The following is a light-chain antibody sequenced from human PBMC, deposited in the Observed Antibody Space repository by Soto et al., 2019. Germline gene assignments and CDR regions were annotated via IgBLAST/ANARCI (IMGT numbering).Light chain of an antibody. V-gene: IGLV2-14*03. CDR3: SSYTTSNTRQIV. CDR1: SSDVGGYNY. J-gene: IGLJ1*01. Sequence: VLTQPASVSGSPGQSITISCTGTSSDVGGYNYVSWYQHHPGKAPKLIIYDVTNRPSGVSNPFSGSKSGNTASLTISGLQPEDEADYYCSSYTTSNTRQIVFGTGTKLTVL. CDR2: DVT.